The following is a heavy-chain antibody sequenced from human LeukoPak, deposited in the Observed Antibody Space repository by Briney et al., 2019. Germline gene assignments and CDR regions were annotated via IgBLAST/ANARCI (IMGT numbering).Heavy chain of an antibody. CDR3: GGVFDY. V-gene: IGHV3-74*01. Sequence: GGSLRLSCAASGFTFSSYAMHWVRHAPGKGLVWVSRINNEGSGTSYADSVKGRFTISRDNAKNTLFLQMNSLRVEDTAVYYCGGVFDYWGQGVLVTVSS. CDR1: GFTFSSYA. CDR2: INNEGSGT. J-gene: IGHJ4*02.